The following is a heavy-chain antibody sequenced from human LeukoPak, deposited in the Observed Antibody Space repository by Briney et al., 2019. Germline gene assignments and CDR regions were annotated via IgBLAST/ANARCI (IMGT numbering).Heavy chain of an antibody. Sequence: PGGSLRLSCAVSGFTFSSYGMHWVRQAPGRGLEWVSGISGSGDRRNYADSVKGRFTISRDISKNTLYLQMNSLRAEDTAVYYCAKGPKQLLVGSRGYYFDYWGQGTLVTVSS. D-gene: IGHD6-13*01. J-gene: IGHJ4*02. CDR2: ISGSGDRR. V-gene: IGHV3-23*01. CDR1: GFTFSSYG. CDR3: AKGPKQLLVGSRGYYFDY.